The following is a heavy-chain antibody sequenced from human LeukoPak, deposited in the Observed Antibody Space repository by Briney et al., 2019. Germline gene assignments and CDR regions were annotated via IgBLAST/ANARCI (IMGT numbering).Heavy chain of an antibody. D-gene: IGHD4-17*01. J-gene: IGHJ4*02. CDR3: AKVSPNYGDYPDY. V-gene: IGHV3-33*03. CDR2: MWYDGSNK. CDR1: GFTFNSYG. Sequence: GGSLRLSCAASGFTFNSYGMHWVRQAPGKGLEWVAVMWYDGSNKYYADSVKGRFTISRDDSKNTLYLQMNSLRAEDTAVYYCAKVSPNYGDYPDYWGQGTLVTVSS.